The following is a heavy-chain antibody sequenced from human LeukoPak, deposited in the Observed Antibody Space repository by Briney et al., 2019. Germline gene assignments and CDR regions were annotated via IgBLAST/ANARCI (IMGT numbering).Heavy chain of an antibody. D-gene: IGHD3-22*01. CDR3: ARAAAGDDSSGPTAY. CDR2: INPSGGST. CDR1: GYTFTSYY. V-gene: IGHV1-46*03. Sequence: ASVKVPCKASGYTFTSYYMHWVRQAPGQGLEWMGIINPSGGSTSYAQKFQGRVTMTRDTSTSTVYMELSSLRSEDTAVYSCARAAAGDDSSGPTAYWAQGTLVTVSS. J-gene: IGHJ4*02.